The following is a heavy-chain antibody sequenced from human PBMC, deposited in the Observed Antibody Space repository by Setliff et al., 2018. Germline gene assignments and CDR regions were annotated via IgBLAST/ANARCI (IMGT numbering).Heavy chain of an antibody. V-gene: IGHV4-31*03. CDR2: IYYSGST. CDR3: ARVPRLTDMRSAFDI. CDR1: GGSISSGGYY. J-gene: IGHJ3*02. Sequence: TSETLYLTCTVSGGSISSGGYYWSWIRQHPGKGLEWIGYIYYSGSTYYNPSLKSRVTISVDTSKNQFSLKLSSVTAADTAVYYCARVPRLTDMRSAFDIWGQGTMVTVSS. D-gene: IGHD2-15*01.